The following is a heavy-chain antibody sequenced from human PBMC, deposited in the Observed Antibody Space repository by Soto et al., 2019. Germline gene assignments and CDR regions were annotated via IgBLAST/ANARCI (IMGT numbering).Heavy chain of an antibody. CDR2: IIPIFGTA. CDR3: ARRNLRSGWYYYYGMDV. Sequence: QVQLVQSGAEVKKPGSSVKVSCKASGGTFSSYAISWVRQAPGQGLEWMGGIIPIFGTANYAQKFQGRVTITADESTSTAYMELSSVRSEDTAVYYCARRNLRSGWYYYYGMDVWGQGTTVTVSS. J-gene: IGHJ6*02. CDR1: GGTFSSYA. V-gene: IGHV1-69*01. D-gene: IGHD6-19*01.